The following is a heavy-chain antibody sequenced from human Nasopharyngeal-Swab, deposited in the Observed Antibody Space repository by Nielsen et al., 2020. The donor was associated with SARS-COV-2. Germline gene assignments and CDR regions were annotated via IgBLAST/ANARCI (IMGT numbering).Heavy chain of an antibody. CDR2: VKEDGSKR. D-gene: IGHD5/OR15-5a*01. J-gene: IGHJ4*02. Sequence: GESLKISWAASGFTFSSYWMTWVRQAPGKGPEWVANVKEDGSKRYYGDSVKGRFTISRDNAKNSLYLQMNSLRADDTAVYYCARDLHYWGQGTLVTVSS. V-gene: IGHV3-7*05. CDR3: ARDLHY. CDR1: GFTFSSYW.